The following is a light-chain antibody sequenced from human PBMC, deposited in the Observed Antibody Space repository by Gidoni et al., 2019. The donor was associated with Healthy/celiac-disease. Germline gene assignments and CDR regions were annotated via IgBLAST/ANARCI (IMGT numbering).Light chain of an antibody. J-gene: IGLJ1*01. V-gene: IGLV2-14*01. CDR2: DVS. CDR3: SSYTSSSTLYV. CDR1: SSYVGGYNY. Sequence: QSALTQPASVSGSPGQSITISCTGTSSYVGGYNYVSWYQQHPGKAPKLMIYDVSNRPSGVSNRFSGSKSGNTASLTISGPQAEDEADYYCSSYTSSSTLYVFGTGTKVTVL.